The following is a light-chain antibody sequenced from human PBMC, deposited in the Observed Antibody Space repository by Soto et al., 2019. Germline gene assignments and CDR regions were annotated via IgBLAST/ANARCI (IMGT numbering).Light chain of an antibody. J-gene: IGKJ1*01. CDR2: GAS. CDR3: QHYNNWPPWT. CDR1: QSLSNF. Sequence: EIVLTQSPGILSLSPGEGATLSCRASQSLSNFFLAWYQQKPGQAPRLLIYGASTRATGIPARFSGSGSGTEFTLTISSLQSEDFAVYYCQHYNNWPPWTFGQGTKVDIK. V-gene: IGKV3-15*01.